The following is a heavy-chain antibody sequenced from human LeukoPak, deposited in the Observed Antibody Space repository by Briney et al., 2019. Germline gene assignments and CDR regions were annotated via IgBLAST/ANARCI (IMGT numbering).Heavy chain of an antibody. CDR2: IYTSGST. CDR3: ARDFSGWYKAFDI. D-gene: IGHD6-19*01. J-gene: IGHJ3*02. V-gene: IGHV4-4*07. Sequence: SETLSLTCTVSGGSISSYYWSWIRQPAGKGLEWVGRIYTSGSTNYNPSLKSRATISVDKSKNQFSLKLSSVTAADTAVYYCARDFSGWYKAFDIWGKGTMVTVSS. CDR1: GGSISSYY.